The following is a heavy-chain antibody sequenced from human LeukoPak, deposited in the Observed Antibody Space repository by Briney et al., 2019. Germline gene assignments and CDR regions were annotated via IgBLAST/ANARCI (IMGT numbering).Heavy chain of an antibody. CDR2: ISSSSSYI. J-gene: IGHJ4*02. D-gene: IGHD6-19*01. CDR1: GFTFSSYS. V-gene: IGHV3-21*01. CDR3: ASTSDLIAVAGTYNDY. Sequence: GGSLRLSCAASGFTFSSYSMNWVRQAPGKGLEWVSSISSSSSYIYYADSVKGRFTISRDNAKNSLYLQMNSLRAEDTAVYYCASTSDLIAVAGTYNDYWGQGTLVTVSS.